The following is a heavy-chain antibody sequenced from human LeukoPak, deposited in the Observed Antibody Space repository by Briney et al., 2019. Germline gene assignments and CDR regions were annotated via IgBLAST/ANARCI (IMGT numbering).Heavy chain of an antibody. CDR2: IYNSGST. CDR3: ARGTMMVGP. V-gene: IGHV4-59*01. CDR1: GGSISSYY. D-gene: IGHD3-22*01. Sequence: ASETLSLTCTVSGGSISSYYRSWIRQPPGKGLEWIGYIYNSGSTNYNPSLKSRVTISVDTSKNQFSLKLRSVTAADTAVYYCARGTMMVGPWGQGTLVTVSS. J-gene: IGHJ5*02.